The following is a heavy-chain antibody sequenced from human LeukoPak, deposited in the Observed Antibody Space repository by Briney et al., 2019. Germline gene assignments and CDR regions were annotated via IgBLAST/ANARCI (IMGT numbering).Heavy chain of an antibody. CDR3: ARDFPTSYYYDSSGFDY. J-gene: IGHJ4*02. Sequence: PSETLSLTCTVSGGSISSHHWSWIRRPAGKGLEWIGRIYTSGSTNYNPSLKSRVTMSVDTSKNQFSLKLNSVTAADTAVYYCARDFPTSYYYDSSGFDYWGQGTLVTVSS. CDR1: GGSISSHH. D-gene: IGHD3-22*01. V-gene: IGHV4-4*07. CDR2: IYTSGST.